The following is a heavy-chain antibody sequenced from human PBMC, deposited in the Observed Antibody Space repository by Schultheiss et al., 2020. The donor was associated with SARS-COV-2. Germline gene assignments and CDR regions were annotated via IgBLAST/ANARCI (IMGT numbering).Heavy chain of an antibody. D-gene: IGHD3-16*01. V-gene: IGHV1-18*04. CDR3: ARVGGGGYYYYYGMDV. J-gene: IGHJ6*02. CDR1: GYTFTSYG. CDR2: ISAYNGNT. Sequence: GESLKISCKASGYTFTSYGISWVRQAPGQGLEWMGWISAYNGNTNYAQKLQGRLTMTTDTSTSTAYMELRSLRSDDAAVFYCARVGGGGYYYYYGMDVWGQGTTVTVSS.